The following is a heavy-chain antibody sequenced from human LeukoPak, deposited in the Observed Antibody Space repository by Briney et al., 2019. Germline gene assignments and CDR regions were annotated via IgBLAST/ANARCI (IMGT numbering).Heavy chain of an antibody. CDR1: GGSFSGYY. V-gene: IGHV4-34*01. D-gene: IGHD3-16*01. Sequence: PSETLSLTCAVYGGSFSGYYWSWIRQPPGKGLEWIGEINHSGSTNYNPSLKSRVTISVDTSKNQFSLKLSSVTAADTAVYYCARAGGYLPLYYFDYWGQGTLVTVSS. CDR2: INHSGST. CDR3: ARAGGYLPLYYFDY. J-gene: IGHJ4*02.